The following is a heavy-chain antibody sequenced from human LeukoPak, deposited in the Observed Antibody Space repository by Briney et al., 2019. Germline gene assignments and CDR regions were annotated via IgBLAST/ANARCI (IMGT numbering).Heavy chain of an antibody. Sequence: PGGSLRLFCVVSGFTFGSSWLHWFRQAPGEGLVWLSRIDGDGSVIDYADCGKGRFTISRDNAKNTLYLQMNSLTVDDTGVYYCTRAGNYRFDYWGQGTLVTVSS. CDR1: GFTFGSSW. V-gene: IGHV3-74*01. D-gene: IGHD4-4*01. CDR3: TRAGNYRFDY. J-gene: IGHJ4*02. CDR2: IDGDGSVI.